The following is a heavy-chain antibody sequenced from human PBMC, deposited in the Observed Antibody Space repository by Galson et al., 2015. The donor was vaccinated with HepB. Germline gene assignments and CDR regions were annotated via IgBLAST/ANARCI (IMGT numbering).Heavy chain of an antibody. CDR2: ISTYNGNT. CDR3: VRDAGRYCSGASCYPGYDY. D-gene: IGHD2-15*01. CDR1: GYTFISYG. Sequence: SVKVSCKASGYTFISYGVTWVRQAPGQGLEWMGWISTYNGNTKYAQKFQGRVTMTTDTSTSAAYMDLRSLRSDDTAVYYCVRDAGRYCSGASCYPGYDYWGQGTLVTVSS. V-gene: IGHV1-18*01. J-gene: IGHJ4*02.